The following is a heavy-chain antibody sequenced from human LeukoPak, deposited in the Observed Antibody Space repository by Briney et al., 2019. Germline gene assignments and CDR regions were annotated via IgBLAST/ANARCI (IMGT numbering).Heavy chain of an antibody. Sequence: NPERPLRLSCAASGFTFSDYYMSWFLQAPRKGLQGVSYISSYVSTIYYADSVKGRVTISRDNAKNSFYLQLNSLRAEDTAVYYCARGARSWYFPFDYWGQGTLVTVSS. CDR1: GFTFSDYY. CDR2: ISSYVSTI. CDR3: ARGARSWYFPFDY. V-gene: IGHV3-11*01. D-gene: IGHD6-13*01. J-gene: IGHJ4*02.